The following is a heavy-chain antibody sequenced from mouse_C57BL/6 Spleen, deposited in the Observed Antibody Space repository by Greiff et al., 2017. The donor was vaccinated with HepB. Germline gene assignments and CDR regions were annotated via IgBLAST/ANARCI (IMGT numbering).Heavy chain of an antibody. CDR1: GYTFTSYW. V-gene: IGHV1-64*01. J-gene: IGHJ4*01. D-gene: IGHD4-1*01. Sequence: QVQLQQPGAELVKPGASVKLSCKASGYTFTSYWMHWVKQRPGQGLEWIGMIHPNSGSTNYNEKFKSKATLTVDKSSSTAYMQLSSLTSEDSAVYYCAKGVWDFYAMDYWGQGTSVTVSS. CDR2: IHPNSGST. CDR3: AKGVWDFYAMDY.